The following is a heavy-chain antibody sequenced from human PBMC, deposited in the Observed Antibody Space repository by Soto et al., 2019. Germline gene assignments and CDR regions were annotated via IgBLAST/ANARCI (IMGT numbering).Heavy chain of an antibody. J-gene: IGHJ4*02. D-gene: IGHD4-17*01. CDR2: VQFTGSS. Sequence: SETLSLTCAVTGGSIRDSTNYWAWIRQSPGKGLEWIASVQFTGSSYYNPSLKSRLTISVDTSKNHFSLQLSSVTAADTALYYCARHGRYDYGDRNDYWGQGTLVTVSS. V-gene: IGHV4-39*01. CDR1: GGSIRDSTNY. CDR3: ARHGRYDYGDRNDY.